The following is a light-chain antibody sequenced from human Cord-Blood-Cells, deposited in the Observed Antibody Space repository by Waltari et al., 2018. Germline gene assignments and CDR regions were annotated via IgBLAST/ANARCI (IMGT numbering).Light chain of an antibody. V-gene: IGLV2-14*01. Sequence: QSALTQPASVSGSPGQSINTSCTGTSSDVGGSNSVSWYQQHPGKAPKLMIYDVSNRPSGVSNRFSGSKSGNTASLTISGLQAEDEADYYCSSYTSSSTVVFGGGTKLTVL. J-gene: IGLJ2*01. CDR3: SSYTSSSTVV. CDR1: SSDVGGSNS. CDR2: DVS.